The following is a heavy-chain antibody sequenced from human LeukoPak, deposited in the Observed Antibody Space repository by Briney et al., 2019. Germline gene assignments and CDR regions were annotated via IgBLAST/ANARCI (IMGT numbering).Heavy chain of an antibody. D-gene: IGHD4-11*01. CDR1: GYTFSSYA. Sequence: SVKVSCKASGYTFSSYAISWVRQAPGQGLEWMGRIIPILGIANYAQKFQGRVTITADKSTSTAYMELSSLRSEDTAVYYCARDMTTVTTRWFDPWGQGTLVTVSS. J-gene: IGHJ5*02. CDR2: IIPILGIA. CDR3: ARDMTTVTTRWFDP. V-gene: IGHV1-69*04.